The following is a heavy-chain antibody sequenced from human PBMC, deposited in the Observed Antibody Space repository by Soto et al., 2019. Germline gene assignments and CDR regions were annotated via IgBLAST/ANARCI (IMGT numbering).Heavy chain of an antibody. Sequence: QVQLQESGPGLVKPSETLSLTCTVSGGSISSYYWSWIRQPPGKGLEWIGYIYYSGSTNYNPSLKSRVTISVDTSKNQFSLKLSSVTAADTAVYYCAVFTGYRSNNDYWGQGTLVTVSS. J-gene: IGHJ4*02. CDR3: AVFTGYRSNNDY. CDR2: IYYSGST. CDR1: GGSISSYY. V-gene: IGHV4-59*08. D-gene: IGHD3-16*02.